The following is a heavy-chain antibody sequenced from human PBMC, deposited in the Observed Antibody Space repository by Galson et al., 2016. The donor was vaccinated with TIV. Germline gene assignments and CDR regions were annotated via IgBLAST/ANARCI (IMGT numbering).Heavy chain of an antibody. V-gene: IGHV3-7*01. J-gene: IGHJ4*02. D-gene: IGHD6-13*01. CDR3: ARDFPPGYGSSFNDY. CDR2: IKQDGSEK. CDR1: GFSFSTYG. Sequence: SLRLSCAASGFSFSTYGMHWVRQAPGKGLEWVANIKQDGSEKYYVDSVKGRFTITRDNAKNSLVLQMNSLRAEDRAVYYCARDFPPGYGSSFNDYWGQGTLVTVSS.